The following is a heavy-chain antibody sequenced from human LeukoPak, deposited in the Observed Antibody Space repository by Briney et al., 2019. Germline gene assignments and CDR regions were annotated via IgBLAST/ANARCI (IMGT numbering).Heavy chain of an antibody. CDR3: ARGRDYYGSGSYYNIDY. V-gene: IGHV4-34*01. J-gene: IGHJ4*02. Sequence: SETLFLTCAVYGGSFSGYYWSWIRQPPGKGLEWIGEINHSGSTNYNPSLKSRVTISVDTSKNQFSLKLSSVTAADTAVYYCARGRDYYGSGSYYNIDYWGQGTLVTVSS. CDR2: INHSGST. D-gene: IGHD3-10*01. CDR1: GGSFSGYY.